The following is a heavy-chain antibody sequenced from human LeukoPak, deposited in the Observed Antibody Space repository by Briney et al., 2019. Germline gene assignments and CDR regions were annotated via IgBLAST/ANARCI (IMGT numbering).Heavy chain of an antibody. Sequence: GGSLRLSCAVSRFTFSTYWMHWVRHAPGKRLVWVSRINSDGSSTGYADSVKGRFTISRDNAKNTLYLQMNSLRAEDTALYYCARYRFVVGATDSFDIWGQGTMVTVSS. CDR1: RFTFSTYW. D-gene: IGHD1-26*01. CDR2: INSDGSST. V-gene: IGHV3-74*01. CDR3: ARYRFVVGATDSFDI. J-gene: IGHJ3*02.